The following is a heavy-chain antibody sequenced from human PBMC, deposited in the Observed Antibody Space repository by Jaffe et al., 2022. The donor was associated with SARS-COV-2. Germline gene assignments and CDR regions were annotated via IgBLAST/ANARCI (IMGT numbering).Heavy chain of an antibody. CDR1: GGSFSGYY. CDR2: INHSGST. CDR3: ARGPRPRGSGSTRRTQNYYYYMDV. D-gene: IGHD3-10*01. Sequence: QVQLQQWGAGLLKPSETLSLTCAVYGGSFSGYYWSWIRQPPGKGLEWIGEINHSGSTNYNPSLKSRVTISVDTSKNQFSLKLSSVTAADTAVYYCARGPRPRGSGSTRRTQNYYYYMDVWGKGTTVTVSS. J-gene: IGHJ6*03. V-gene: IGHV4-34*01.